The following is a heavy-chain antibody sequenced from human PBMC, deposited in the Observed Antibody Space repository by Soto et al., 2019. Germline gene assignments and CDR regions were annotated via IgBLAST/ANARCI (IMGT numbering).Heavy chain of an antibody. CDR3: ARDRECYYDSSGPCYYYGMDV. CDR1: GFTFSSYA. J-gene: IGHJ6*02. D-gene: IGHD3-22*01. CDR2: ISYDGSNK. V-gene: IGHV3-30-3*01. Sequence: GSLRLSCAASGFTFSSYAMHWVRQAPGKGLEWVAVISYDGSNKYYADSVKGRFTISRDNSKNTLYLQMNSLRAEDTAVYYCARDRECYYDSSGPCYYYGMDVWGQGTTVTVSS.